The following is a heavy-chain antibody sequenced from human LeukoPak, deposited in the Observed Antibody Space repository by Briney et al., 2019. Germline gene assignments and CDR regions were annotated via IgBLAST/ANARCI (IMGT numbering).Heavy chain of an antibody. CDR3: AGDWNGDYVIEY. CDR2: IYGADNT. V-gene: IGHV3-53*01. J-gene: IGHJ4*02. CDR1: GLTVSNNY. D-gene: IGHD4-17*01. Sequence: QSGGSLRLSCAASGLTVSNNYMSWVRQAPGKWLEWVSVIYGADNTNYADSVKGRFTISRDNSKNTVFLQMNSLRDEDTAVYYCAGDWNGDYVIEYWGQGTLVTVSS.